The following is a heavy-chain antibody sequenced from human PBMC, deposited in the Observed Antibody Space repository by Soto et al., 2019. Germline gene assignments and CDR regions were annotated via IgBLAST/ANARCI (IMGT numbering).Heavy chain of an antibody. J-gene: IGHJ4*02. Sequence: ASVKVSCKASGYTFTAYYMHWVRQAPGQGLEWMGIINPSGGSTTYAQRFRAGFTMTRDTSTSTVYMELSSLRSEDSAVYYCATSVNSAMAFDYWGQGTLVTVSS. CDR1: GYTFTAYY. V-gene: IGHV1-46*01. CDR3: ATSVNSAMAFDY. D-gene: IGHD5-18*01. CDR2: INPSGGST.